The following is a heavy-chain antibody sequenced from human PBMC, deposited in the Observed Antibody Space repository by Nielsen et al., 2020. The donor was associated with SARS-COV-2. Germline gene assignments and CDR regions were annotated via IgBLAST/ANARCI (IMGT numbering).Heavy chain of an antibody. Sequence: GESLKISCAASGFTFSSYAMSWVRQAPGKGLEWVSAISGSGGSTYYADSVKGRFTISRDNSKNTLYLQMNSLRAEDTAVYYCARERVYGGNPLDYWGQGTLVTVSS. J-gene: IGHJ4*02. CDR3: ARERVYGGNPLDY. CDR1: GFTFSSYA. V-gene: IGHV3-23*01. CDR2: ISGSGGST. D-gene: IGHD4-23*01.